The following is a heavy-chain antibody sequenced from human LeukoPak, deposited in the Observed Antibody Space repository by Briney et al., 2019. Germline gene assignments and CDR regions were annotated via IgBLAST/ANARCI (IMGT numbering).Heavy chain of an antibody. CDR3: AKDQSPYLYGSGTDY. V-gene: IGHV3-23*01. J-gene: IGHJ4*02. CDR2: VSAGGGST. CDR1: GLTFSSYA. Sequence: GGSLRLSCAASGLTFSSYAMSWVRQAPGKGLEWVSVVSAGGGSTNYADSVKGRFTISRDNSKNTLYLQMNSLRAEDTAVYYCAKDQSPYLYGSGTDYWGQGTLVTVSS. D-gene: IGHD3-10*01.